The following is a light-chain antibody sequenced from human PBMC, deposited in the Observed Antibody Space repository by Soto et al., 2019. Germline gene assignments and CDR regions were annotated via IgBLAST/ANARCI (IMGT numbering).Light chain of an antibody. CDR1: NSNIGNNN. CDR2: ATD. Sequence: QSVLTRPPSASGTPGQRVTISCSGSNSNIGNNNVNWYQQLPGAAPKLLIFATDQRLSGVPDRFSGSKSGTSAYLAISGLQPEEESVYHRATWDDSPSVFYVFGSGTKLTVL. CDR3: ATWDDSPSVFYV. J-gene: IGLJ1*01. V-gene: IGLV1-44*01.